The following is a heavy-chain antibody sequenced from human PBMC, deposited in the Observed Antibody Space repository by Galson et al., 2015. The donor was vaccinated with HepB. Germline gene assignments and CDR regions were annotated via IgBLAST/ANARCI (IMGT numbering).Heavy chain of an antibody. CDR2: INSNGGST. Sequence: SLRLSCAASGFSFSYYAMTWVRQAPGKGLEWVSTINSNGGSTYYADSVKGRSTISRDNSKSTLYLQMNSLRAEDTAVFYCAKGYDFWSGYTYWYFDLWGRGTLVTVSS. D-gene: IGHD3-3*01. CDR1: GFSFSYYA. V-gene: IGHV3-23*01. CDR3: AKGYDFWSGYTYWYFDL. J-gene: IGHJ2*01.